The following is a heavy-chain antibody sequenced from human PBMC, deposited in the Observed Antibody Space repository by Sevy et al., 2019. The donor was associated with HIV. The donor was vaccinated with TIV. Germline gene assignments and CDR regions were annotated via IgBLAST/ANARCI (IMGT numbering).Heavy chain of an antibody. V-gene: IGHV3-21*01. J-gene: IGHJ4*02. D-gene: IGHD3-22*01. CDR2: ISSSSSYI. CDR3: ARDPAAMNYYDSSGYVDY. CDR1: GFTFSSYS. Sequence: GGSLRLSCAASGFTFSSYSMNWVRQAPGKGLEWVSSISSSSSYIYYAHSVKGRFTISRDNAKNSLYLQMNSLRAEDTAVYYCARDPAAMNYYDSSGYVDYWGQGTLVTVSS.